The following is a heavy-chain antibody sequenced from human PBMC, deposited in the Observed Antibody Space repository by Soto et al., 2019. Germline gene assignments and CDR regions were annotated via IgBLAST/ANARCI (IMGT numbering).Heavy chain of an antibody. Sequence: EVQLLESGGGLVQPGGSLRLSCAASGFSFRDYAMSWVRQAPGKGLEWVSSVFGGGNDPFSAEYVRGRFTISRDNSKNTLFLQMDSLRVEDPTVYYCATPQGHPVNLSHFDHWGQVTLVIVSS. CDR1: GFSFRDYA. V-gene: IGHV3-23*03. J-gene: IGHJ4*02. CDR2: VFGGGNDP. CDR3: ATPQGHPVNLSHFDH.